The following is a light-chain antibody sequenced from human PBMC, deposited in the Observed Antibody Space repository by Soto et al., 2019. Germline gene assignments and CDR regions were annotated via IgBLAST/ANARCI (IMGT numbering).Light chain of an antibody. CDR2: GAS. Sequence: EIVMTQSPASLSVSPGDGATLSCRASQSVASNVAWYQQKPGQGPRLLIHGASTRAVGVPDRFSGSGYGTDFTLTISSLQSEDFAVYYCQQYHNWPPQYTFGQGTKLQIK. V-gene: IGKV3-15*01. J-gene: IGKJ2*01. CDR1: QSVASN. CDR3: QQYHNWPPQYT.